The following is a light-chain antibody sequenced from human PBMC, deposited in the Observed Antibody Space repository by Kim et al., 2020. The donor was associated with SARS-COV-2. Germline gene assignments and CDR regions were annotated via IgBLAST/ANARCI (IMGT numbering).Light chain of an antibody. CDR3: QHSYSTPYT. CDR1: QSISNY. Sequence: SASVGDRVTITCRASQSISNYLNWYQQKPGKAPKLLIYAASSLQSGVPSRFSGSGSGTDFTLTISSLQPEDFATYYCQHSYSTPYTFGQGTKLEI. V-gene: IGKV1-39*01. CDR2: AAS. J-gene: IGKJ2*01.